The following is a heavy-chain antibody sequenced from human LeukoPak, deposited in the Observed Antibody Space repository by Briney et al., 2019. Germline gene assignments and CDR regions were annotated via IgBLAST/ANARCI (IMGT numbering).Heavy chain of an antibody. CDR1: GGSISSSSYY. V-gene: IGHV4-39*01. Sequence: SETLSLTCTVSGGSISSSSYYWGWIRQPPGKGLEWIGSIYYSGSTYYNPSLKSRVTISVDTSKNQFSLKLSSVTAADTAVYYCARLGLRLRFFGYWGQGTLVTVSS. CDR2: IYYSGST. CDR3: ARLGLRLRFFGY. J-gene: IGHJ4*02. D-gene: IGHD3-16*01.